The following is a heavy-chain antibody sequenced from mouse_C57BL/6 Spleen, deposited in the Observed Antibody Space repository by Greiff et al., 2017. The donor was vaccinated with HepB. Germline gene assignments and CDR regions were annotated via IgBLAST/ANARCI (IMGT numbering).Heavy chain of an antibody. CDR3: ARVYDGYGYFDY. CDR2: INPSSGYT. J-gene: IGHJ2*01. Sequence: VQVVESGAELAKPGASVKLSCKASGYTFTSYWMHWVKQRPGQGLEWIGYINPSSGYTKYNQKFKDKATLTADKSSSTAYMQLSSLTYEDSAVYYCARVYDGYGYFDYWGQGTTLTVSS. D-gene: IGHD2-3*01. CDR1: GYTFTSYW. V-gene: IGHV1-7*01.